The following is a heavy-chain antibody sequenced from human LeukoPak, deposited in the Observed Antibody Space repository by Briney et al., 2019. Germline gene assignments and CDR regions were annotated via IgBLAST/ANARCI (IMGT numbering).Heavy chain of an antibody. D-gene: IGHD6-13*01. J-gene: IGHJ4*02. Sequence: SVKVSCKASRGTFSSYTICWVRQAPGQGLEWMGGIIPILDTSNYAQKFQGRVTITADESTSTAYLEVSSLTSEDTAVYYCASQAAADDYWGQGTLVTVSS. CDR1: RGTFSSYT. CDR3: ASQAAADDY. V-gene: IGHV1-69*13. CDR2: IIPILDTS.